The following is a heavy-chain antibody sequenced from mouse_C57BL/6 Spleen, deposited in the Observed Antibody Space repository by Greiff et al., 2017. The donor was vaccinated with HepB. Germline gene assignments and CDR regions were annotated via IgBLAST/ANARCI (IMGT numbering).Heavy chain of an antibody. CDR3: TSNYVGAFAY. V-gene: IGHV14-1*01. J-gene: IGHJ3*01. Sequence: VQLQQSGAELVRPGASVKLSCTASGFNIKDYYMHWVKQRPEQGLEWIGRIDPEDGDTEYAPKFQGKATMTADTSSNTAYRQLSSLTSEDTAVYYCTSNYVGAFAYWGQGTLVTVSA. CDR2: IDPEDGDT. CDR1: GFNIKDYY. D-gene: IGHD2-1*01.